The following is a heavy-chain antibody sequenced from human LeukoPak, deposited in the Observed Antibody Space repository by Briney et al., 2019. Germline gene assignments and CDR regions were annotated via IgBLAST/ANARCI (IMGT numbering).Heavy chain of an antibody. CDR2: IYHSGST. V-gene: IGHV4-38-2*02. Sequence: SETLSPTCTVSGYSITRGSYWGWIRQPPGKGLEWIANIYHSGSTYYNPSLKSRVTISVDTSKNQFSLNLTSVTAADTAVYYCARFTPQGYGWGGYNRFDPWGQGTLVTVSS. J-gene: IGHJ5*02. D-gene: IGHD3-16*01. CDR1: GYSITRGSY. CDR3: ARFTPQGYGWGGYNRFDP.